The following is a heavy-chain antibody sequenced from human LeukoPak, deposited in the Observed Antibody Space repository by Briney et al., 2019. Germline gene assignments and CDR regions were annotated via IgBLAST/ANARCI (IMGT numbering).Heavy chain of an antibody. V-gene: IGHV4-34*01. J-gene: IGHJ6*03. CDR3: ARKGLGYYYYYMDV. CDR1: GGSMSSNY. Sequence: SETLSLTCTVSGGSMSSNYWGWIRQPPGKGLEWIGEINHSGSTNYNPSLKSRVTISVDTSKNQFSLKLSSVTAADTAVYYCARKGLGYYYYYMDVWGKGTTVTISS. D-gene: IGHD5/OR15-5a*01. CDR2: INHSGST.